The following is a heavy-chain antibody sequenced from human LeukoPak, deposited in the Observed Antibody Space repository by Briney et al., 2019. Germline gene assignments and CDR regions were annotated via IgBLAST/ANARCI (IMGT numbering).Heavy chain of an antibody. D-gene: IGHD3-9*01. J-gene: IGHJ6*04. Sequence: GASVKVSCKASGGTFSSYAISWVRQAPGQGLEWMGGIIPIFGTANYAQKFQGRVTITADESTSTAYMELSSLRSEDTAVYYCARERGKGGYYGILPNRYYYYYYGMDVWGKGTTVTVSS. CDR1: GGTFSSYA. V-gene: IGHV1-69*01. CDR3: ARERGKGGYYGILPNRYYYYYYGMDV. CDR2: IIPIFGTA.